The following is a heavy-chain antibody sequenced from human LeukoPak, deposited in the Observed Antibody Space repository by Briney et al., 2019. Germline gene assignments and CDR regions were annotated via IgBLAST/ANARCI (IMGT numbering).Heavy chain of an antibody. CDR2: INPSGSST. D-gene: IGHD2-8*01. V-gene: IGHV1-46*01. Sequence: ASVKVSCKASGYTFTSYYLHWVRQAPGQGLEWMGIINPSGSSTSYAQKFQGRVTMTRDTSTSTVYMELSSLRSEDTAVYYCVRDSPNAIASYYYYGMDVWGQGTTVTVSS. J-gene: IGHJ6*02. CDR1: GYTFTSYY. CDR3: VRDSPNAIASYYYYGMDV.